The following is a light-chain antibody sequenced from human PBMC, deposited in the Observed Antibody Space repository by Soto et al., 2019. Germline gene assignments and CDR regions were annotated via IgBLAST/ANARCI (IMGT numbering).Light chain of an antibody. Sequence: EIVMTQSPATLSLSPGERATLSCRASQSVGSNLAWYQQQPGQAPRLLIYGASTRATGITARFSGSGSGTEVTLTISSLQSEDFSIEFCQQQNNWSPDRTFGQGTKVEIK. CDR1: QSVGSN. CDR3: QQQNNWSPDRT. J-gene: IGKJ1*01. V-gene: IGKV3-15*01. CDR2: GAS.